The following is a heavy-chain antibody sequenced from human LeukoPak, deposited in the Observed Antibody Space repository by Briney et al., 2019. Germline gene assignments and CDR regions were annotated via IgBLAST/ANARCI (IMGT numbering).Heavy chain of an antibody. CDR1: GGSISSGGYY. Sequence: SETLSLTCTVSGGSISSGGYYWSWIRQHPGKGLEWIGYIYYSGSTYYNPSLKSRVTISVDTSKNQFSLKLSSVTAADTAVYYCARDEGYCSSTSCSANYYFDYWGQGTLVTVSS. CDR3: ARDEGYCSSTSCSANYYFDY. J-gene: IGHJ4*02. V-gene: IGHV4-31*03. D-gene: IGHD2-2*01. CDR2: IYYSGST.